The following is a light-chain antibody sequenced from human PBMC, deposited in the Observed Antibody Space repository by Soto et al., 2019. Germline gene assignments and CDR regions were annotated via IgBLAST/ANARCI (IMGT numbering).Light chain of an antibody. V-gene: IGLV2-14*01. J-gene: IGLJ1*01. Sequence: QSVLTQPASVSGSPGQSITISCTGTSSDVGGYNYVSWYQQHPGKAPTLMIYDVSNRPSGVSNSFSGSKSGDTPSLTISWFQAKDEADYYCSPYTSIITLVFGTGTKVTVL. CDR1: SSDVGGYNY. CDR3: SPYTSIITLV. CDR2: DVS.